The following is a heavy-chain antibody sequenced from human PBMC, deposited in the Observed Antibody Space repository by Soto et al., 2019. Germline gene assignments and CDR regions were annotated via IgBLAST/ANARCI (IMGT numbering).Heavy chain of an antibody. CDR2: ISGSGGST. J-gene: IGHJ4*02. V-gene: IGHV3-23*01. CDR3: AKCNPSQSPPDY. CDR1: GFTFSSYA. Sequence: RVGVLRLSCXASGFTFSSYAMSWVRQAPGKGLEWVSAISGSGGSTYYADSVKGRFTISRDNSKNTLYLQMNSLRAEDTAVYYCAKCNPSQSPPDYWGQGTLVTVSS.